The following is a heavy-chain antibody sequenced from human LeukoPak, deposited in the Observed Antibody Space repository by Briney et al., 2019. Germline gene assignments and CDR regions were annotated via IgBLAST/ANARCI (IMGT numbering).Heavy chain of an antibody. Sequence: GGSLRLSCAASRFTVSSNYMSWVRQAPGKGLEWVSVIYSGGSTYYADSVKGRFTISRDNSKNTLYLQMNSRRAEDRAVYYCARERGGWLRFVDYWGQGTLVTVSS. CDR1: RFTVSSNY. J-gene: IGHJ4*02. CDR3: ARERGGWLRFVDY. D-gene: IGHD5-12*01. CDR2: IYSGGST. V-gene: IGHV3-53*01.